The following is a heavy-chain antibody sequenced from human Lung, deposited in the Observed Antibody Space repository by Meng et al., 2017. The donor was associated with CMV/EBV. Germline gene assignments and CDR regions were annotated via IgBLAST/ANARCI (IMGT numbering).Heavy chain of an antibody. J-gene: IGHJ4*02. CDR2: ISGSGGST. Sequence: GGSLRLXCAASVFTFSSYAMSWVRQAPGKGLEWVSAISGSGGSTYYADSVKGRFTISRDNSKNTLYLQMNSLRAEDTAVYYCAKDRPMYYDFWSGLDYWGQGTVVSVSS. D-gene: IGHD3-3*01. CDR1: VFTFSSYA. V-gene: IGHV3-23*01. CDR3: AKDRPMYYDFWSGLDY.